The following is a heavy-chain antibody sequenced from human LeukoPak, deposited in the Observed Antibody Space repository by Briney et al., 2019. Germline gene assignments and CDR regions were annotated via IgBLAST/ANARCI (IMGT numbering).Heavy chain of an antibody. V-gene: IGHV4-59*01. CDR1: GGSISSSY. J-gene: IGHJ4*02. D-gene: IGHD4-11*01. CDR3: TSGNDYSNYYFDY. Sequence: SSETLSLTCTVSGGSISSSYWSWIRQPPGKGLEWIGYIYSSGSTNYNPSLKSRVTISEDTSKNQFYLKLSSVTAADTAVYYCTSGNDYSNYYFDYWGQGTLVTVSS. CDR2: IYSSGST.